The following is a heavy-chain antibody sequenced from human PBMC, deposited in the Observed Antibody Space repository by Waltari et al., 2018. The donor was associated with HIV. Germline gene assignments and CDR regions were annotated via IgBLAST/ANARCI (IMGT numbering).Heavy chain of an antibody. CDR2: IELSSNGL. CDR3: ARDSRGFRGYEGKWFGP. Sequence: EVQLVESGGGLAQPGRSLRLSCTTSGFDFDDYAMHWLRQAPGKGLDGVAGIELSSNGLGYVESVKGRFTISRDNAKNSLYLQMNNLRTEDTALYYCARDSRGFRGYEGKWFGPWGQGTLVTVSS. V-gene: IGHV3-9*01. J-gene: IGHJ5*02. D-gene: IGHD5-12*01. CDR1: GFDFDDYA.